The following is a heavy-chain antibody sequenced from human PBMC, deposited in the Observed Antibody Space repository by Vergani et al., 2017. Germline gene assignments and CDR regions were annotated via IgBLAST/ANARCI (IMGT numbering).Heavy chain of an antibody. J-gene: IGHJ3*01. CDR1: GYIFSNFW. D-gene: IGHD3-10*01. CDR3: ASGGHGSENGGALQL. CDR2: IYPGASEV. V-gene: IGHV5-51*01. Sequence: EKQLVQSGSETKKPGESLKISCQAFGYIFSNFWIGWVRQRPGKGRGWMWIIYPGASEVKSNPTFRGQVIFSVATSVNPAYLQWRSLQASDTATYFCASGGHGSENGGALQLWGQGTNITVSS.